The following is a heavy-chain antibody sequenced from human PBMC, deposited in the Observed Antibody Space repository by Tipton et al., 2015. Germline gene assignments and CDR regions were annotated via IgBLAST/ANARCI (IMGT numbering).Heavy chain of an antibody. V-gene: IGHV4-59*01. CDR1: GGSISSYY. D-gene: IGHD6-13*01. CDR3: ARVGSSTSWYPFDY. J-gene: IGHJ4*02. Sequence: TLSLTCIVSGGSISSYYWSWIRQPPGKGLEWIGYIYYSGSTNYNPSLKSRVTISVDTPKNQFSLKLSSVTAAATAVYYCARVGSSTSWYPFDYWGQGTLVTVSS. CDR2: IYYSGST.